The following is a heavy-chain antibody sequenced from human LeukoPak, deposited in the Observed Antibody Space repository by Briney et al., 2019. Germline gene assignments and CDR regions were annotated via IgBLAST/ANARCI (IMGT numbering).Heavy chain of an antibody. J-gene: IGHJ6*03. CDR2: ISAYNGNT. D-gene: IGHD5-18*01. CDR3: ARDRGYSYGYNYYYMDV. CDR1: GYTFTSYG. Sequence: ASVKVSCKASGYTFTSYGISWVRQAPGQGLEWLGWISAYNGNTNYAQKLQGRVTMTTDTSTSTAYMELRSLRSDDTAVYYCARDRGYSYGYNYYYMDVWGEGTTVTVSS. V-gene: IGHV1-18*01.